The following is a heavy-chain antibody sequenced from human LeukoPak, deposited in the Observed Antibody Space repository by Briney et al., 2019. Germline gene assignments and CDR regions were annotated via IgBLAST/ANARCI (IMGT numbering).Heavy chain of an antibody. Sequence: GESLKISCKGSGYTFTNYWIGWVRQMPGKGLEWMGIMYPGDSDTRYSPSFQGQVTISADNSISTAYLQWSSLQASDTAIYYCARQQGFAYDYATSGYYALDHWGQGTLVTVSS. V-gene: IGHV5-51*01. CDR1: GYTFTNYW. J-gene: IGHJ4*02. CDR3: ARQQGFAYDYATSGYYALDH. CDR2: MYPGDSDT. D-gene: IGHD3-22*01.